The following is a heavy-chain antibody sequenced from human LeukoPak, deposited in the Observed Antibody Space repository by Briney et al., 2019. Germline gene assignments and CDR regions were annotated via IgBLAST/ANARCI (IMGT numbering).Heavy chain of an antibody. CDR1: GFTFSSYG. J-gene: IGHJ6*03. D-gene: IGHD3-10*01. Sequence: PGGSLRLSCAASGFTFSSYGMHWVRQAPGKGLEWVAFIRYDGSNKYYADSVKGRFTISRDNSKNTLYLQMNSLRAEDTAVYYCAKIRRLYGSGSHDYYYIDVWGKGTTVTVSS. V-gene: IGHV3-30*02. CDR3: AKIRRLYGSGSHDYYYIDV. CDR2: IRYDGSNK.